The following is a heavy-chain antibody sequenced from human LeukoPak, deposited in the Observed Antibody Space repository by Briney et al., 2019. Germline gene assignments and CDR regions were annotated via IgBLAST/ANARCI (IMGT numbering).Heavy chain of an antibody. J-gene: IGHJ4*02. D-gene: IGHD3-9*01. CDR2: IFHNGNT. V-gene: IGHV4-4*02. Sequence: SETLSLTCAVSGASISSSNWWIWVRQSPGKGLEWIGEIFHNGNTNYNPSLKSRVSMSVDKSKNQFSLKLSSVTAADTGVYYCARQCYDILTGYPYYFDNWGQGTLVTVSS. CDR1: GASISSSNW. CDR3: ARQCYDILTGYPYYFDN.